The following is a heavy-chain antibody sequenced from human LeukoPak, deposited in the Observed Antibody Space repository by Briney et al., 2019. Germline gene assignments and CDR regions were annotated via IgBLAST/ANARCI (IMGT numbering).Heavy chain of an antibody. J-gene: IGHJ4*02. Sequence: ASVKVSCKASGYTFNTYGITWVRQAPGQGLEWMGWISGYNGNTNYAQKLQGRVTMTTDTSTSTAYMELRSLRSDDTAVYYCARGRGGTSTVTLDYWGQGTLVTVSS. CDR2: ISGYNGNT. V-gene: IGHV1-18*01. CDR3: ARGRGGTSTVTLDY. D-gene: IGHD4-17*01. CDR1: GYTFNTYG.